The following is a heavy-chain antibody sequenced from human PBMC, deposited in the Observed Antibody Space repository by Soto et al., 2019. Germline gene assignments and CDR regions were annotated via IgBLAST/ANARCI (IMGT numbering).Heavy chain of an antibody. D-gene: IGHD6-13*01. Sequence: ETLSLTCAVSGASIGTSNWWSWVRQSPGKGLEWVGRIRGKSKGETAEYAAPVKGRFILSRDDSKNTLYLQMNNLKVEDTAIYYCNTDIGDSWYTPPTDYWGQGTLVTVSS. J-gene: IGHJ4*02. CDR2: IRGKSKGETA. CDR3: NTDIGDSWYTPPTDY. CDR1: GASIGTSNW. V-gene: IGHV3-15*01.